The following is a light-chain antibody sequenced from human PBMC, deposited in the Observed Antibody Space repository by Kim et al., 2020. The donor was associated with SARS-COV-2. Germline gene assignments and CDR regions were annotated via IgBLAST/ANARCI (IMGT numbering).Light chain of an antibody. CDR1: ASDIGTYNL. CDR3: ASYTHSRVI. Sequence: QSALTQPASMSGSPGQSITISCTGTASDIGTYNLVSWYQQDPGKAPKLIIYEVKKRPSGVSDRFSGSKSGTTASLTISGLQPEDEADYYCASYTHSRVIFGGGTQLTVL. J-gene: IGLJ2*01. V-gene: IGLV2-23*02. CDR2: EVK.